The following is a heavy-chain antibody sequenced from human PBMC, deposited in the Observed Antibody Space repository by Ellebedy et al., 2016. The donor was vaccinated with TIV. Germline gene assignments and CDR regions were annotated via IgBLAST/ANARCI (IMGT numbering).Heavy chain of an antibody. J-gene: IGHJ6*02. CDR3: ARPQAYYYGMDV. CDR1: GGTFSSYA. Sequence: SVKVSXXASGGTFSSYAISWVRQAPGQGLEWMGGIIPIFGTANYAQKFQGRVTITADESTSTAYMELSSLRYEDTAVYYCARPQAYYYGMDVWGQGTTVTVSS. V-gene: IGHV1-69*13. CDR2: IIPIFGTA.